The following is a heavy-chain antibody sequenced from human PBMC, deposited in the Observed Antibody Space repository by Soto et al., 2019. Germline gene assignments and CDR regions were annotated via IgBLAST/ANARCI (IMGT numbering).Heavy chain of an antibody. J-gene: IGHJ3*02. CDR1: GGTFSSYA. V-gene: IGHV1-69*13. CDR3: ARLYYYDSSGLKGPFDI. CDR2: IIPIFGTA. Sequence: ASVKVSCKASGGTFSSYAISWVRQAPGQGLEWMGGIIPIFGTANYAQKFQGRVTITADGSTSTAYMELSSLRSEDTAVYYCARLYYYDSSGLKGPFDIWGQGTMVTVSS. D-gene: IGHD3-22*01.